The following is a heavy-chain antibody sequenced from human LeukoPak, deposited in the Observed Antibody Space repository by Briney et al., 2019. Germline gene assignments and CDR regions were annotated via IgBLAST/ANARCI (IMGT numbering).Heavy chain of an antibody. D-gene: IGHD3-22*01. J-gene: IGHJ4*02. CDR1: GFTFSSYG. V-gene: IGHV3-23*01. CDR3: AKRIYYDSGHFDY. CDR2: ISGSGGST. Sequence: PGGSLRLSCAASGFTFSSYGMSWVRQAPGKGLEWVSAISGSGGSTYYADSVKGRFTISRDNSKNTLYLQMNSLRAEDTAVYYCAKRIYYDSGHFDYWGQGTLVTVSS.